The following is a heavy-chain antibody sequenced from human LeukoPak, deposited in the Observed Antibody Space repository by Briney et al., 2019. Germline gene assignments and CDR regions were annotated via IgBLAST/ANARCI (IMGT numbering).Heavy chain of an antibody. D-gene: IGHD5-18*01. J-gene: IGHJ4*02. CDR2: IYYSGNT. Sequence: PSETLSLTCTVSGGSISSYYWSWIRQPPGKGLEWIGSIYYSGNTYYNPSLKSRVTISVDTSKNQFSLRLSFVTAADTAVYYCARYPTAMVSFDYWGQGTLVTVSS. CDR1: GGSISSYY. V-gene: IGHV4-59*05. CDR3: ARYPTAMVSFDY.